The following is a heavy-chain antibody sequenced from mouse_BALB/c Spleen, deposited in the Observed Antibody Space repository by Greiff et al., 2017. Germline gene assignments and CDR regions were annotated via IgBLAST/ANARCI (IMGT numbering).Heavy chain of an antibody. Sequence: VQPQQPGAELVRPGASVKLSCKASGYTFTSYWINWVKQRPGQGLEWIGNIYPSDSYTNYNQKFKDKATLTVDKSSSTAYMQLSSPTSEDSAVYYCTRGTGYFDVWGAGTTVTVSS. CDR3: TRGTGYFDV. CDR1: GYTFTSYW. CDR2: IYPSDSYT. J-gene: IGHJ1*01. V-gene: IGHV1-69*02. D-gene: IGHD3-1*01.